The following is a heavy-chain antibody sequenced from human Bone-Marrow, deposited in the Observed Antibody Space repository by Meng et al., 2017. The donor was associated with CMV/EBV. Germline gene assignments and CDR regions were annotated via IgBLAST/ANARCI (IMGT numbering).Heavy chain of an antibody. CDR1: GGTFSSYA. V-gene: IGHV1-2*02. Sequence: ASVKVSCKASGGTFSSYAISWVRQAPGQGLEWMGWINPNSGGTNYAQKFQGRVTMTRDTSISTAYMELSRLRSDDTAVYYCARVKGYCSSTSCYGSAFDIWGQGTMVPVSS. CDR2: INPNSGGT. D-gene: IGHD2-2*01. CDR3: ARVKGYCSSTSCYGSAFDI. J-gene: IGHJ3*02.